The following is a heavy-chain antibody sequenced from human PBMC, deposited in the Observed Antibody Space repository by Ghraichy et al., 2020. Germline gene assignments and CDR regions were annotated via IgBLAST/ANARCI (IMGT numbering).Heavy chain of an antibody. CDR3: ARETPILDAFDI. J-gene: IGHJ3*02. Sequence: ASVKVSCKASGYTFTGYYMHWVRQAPGQGLEWMGWINPNSGGTNYAQKFQGRVTMTRDTSISTAYMELSRLRSDDTAVYYCARETPILDAFDIWGQGTMVTVSS. CDR1: GYTFTGYY. CDR2: INPNSGGT. V-gene: IGHV1-2*02.